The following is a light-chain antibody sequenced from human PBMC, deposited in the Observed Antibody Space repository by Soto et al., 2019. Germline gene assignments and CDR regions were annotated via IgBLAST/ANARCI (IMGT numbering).Light chain of an antibody. J-gene: IGLJ1*01. CDR2: EVT. Sequence: QSVLTQPASVSGSPGQSSTISCTGTSGDIGSYNRVSWYQQHPGKAPKLIISEVTDRPSGVSNRFSGAKSGNTASLTISGLQAEDEAEYYCSSYTNINTRACVFGTGSKLTVL. CDR1: SGDIGSYNR. V-gene: IGLV2-14*01. CDR3: SSYTNINTRACV.